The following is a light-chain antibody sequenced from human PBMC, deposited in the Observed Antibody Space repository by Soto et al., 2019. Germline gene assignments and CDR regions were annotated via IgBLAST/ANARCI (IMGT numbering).Light chain of an antibody. V-gene: IGLV5-45*03. J-gene: IGLJ3*02. CDR2: YKSDSDK. CDR1: SGINVGTYR. CDR3: MIWHSSAWV. Sequence: QPVLTQPSSLSASPGASASLTCTLRSGINVGTYRIYWYQQKPGSPPQYLLRYKSDSDKQQGSGVPSRFSGSKDASANAGILLISGLQSEDEADYYCMIWHSSAWVFGGGTKLTDL.